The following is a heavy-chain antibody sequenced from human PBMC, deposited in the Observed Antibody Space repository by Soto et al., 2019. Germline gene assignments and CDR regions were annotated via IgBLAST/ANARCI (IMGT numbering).Heavy chain of an antibody. J-gene: IGHJ4*02. CDR3: ATSPIVGATPGSY. V-gene: IGHV3-23*01. CDR2: ISGSGGST. Sequence: GGSLRLSCAASGFTFSSYAMSCVRQAPGKGLEWVSAISGSGGSTYYADSVKGRFTISRDNSKNTLYLQMNSLRAEDTAVYYCATSPIVGATPGSYWGQGTLVTVSS. CDR1: GFTFSSYA. D-gene: IGHD1-26*01.